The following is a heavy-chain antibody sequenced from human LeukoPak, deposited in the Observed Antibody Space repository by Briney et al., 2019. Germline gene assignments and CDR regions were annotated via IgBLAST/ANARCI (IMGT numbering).Heavy chain of an antibody. CDR3: ARGEYYDSSGYYAFDY. CDR1: GFTFSSYG. CDR2: ISSSSSYT. Sequence: PGGSLRLSCAASGFTFSSYGMHWVRQAPGKGLEWVSYISSSSSYTNYADSVKGRFTISRDNSKNTLYLQMNSLRAEDTAVYYCARGEYYDSSGYYAFDYWGQGTLVTVSS. J-gene: IGHJ4*02. D-gene: IGHD3-22*01. V-gene: IGHV3-21*05.